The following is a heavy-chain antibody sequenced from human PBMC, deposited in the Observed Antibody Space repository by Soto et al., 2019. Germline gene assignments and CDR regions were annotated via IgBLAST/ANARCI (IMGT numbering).Heavy chain of an antibody. Sequence: GGSLRLSCAASGFTLSSYAMSWVRQAPGKGLEWVSAISGSGGSTYYADSVKGRFTISRDNSKNTLYLQMNSLRAEDTAVYYCAKHYYGSGSYRTALDYWGQGTLVTVSS. D-gene: IGHD3-10*01. CDR3: AKHYYGSGSYRTALDY. V-gene: IGHV3-23*01. CDR1: GFTLSSYA. CDR2: ISGSGGST. J-gene: IGHJ4*02.